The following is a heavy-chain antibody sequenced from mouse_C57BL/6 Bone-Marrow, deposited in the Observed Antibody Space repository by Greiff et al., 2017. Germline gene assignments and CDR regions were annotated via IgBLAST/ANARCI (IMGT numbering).Heavy chain of an antibody. Sequence: EVNLVESGGGLVKPGGSLKLSCAASGFTFSSYAMSWVRQTPEKRLEWVATISDGGSYTYYPDNVKGRFTISRDNAKNNLYLQMSHLKSEDTAMYYCAREGRGGGYFFAYWGQGTLVTVSA. D-gene: IGHD2-3*01. V-gene: IGHV5-4*01. CDR2: ISDGGSYT. CDR1: GFTFSSYA. J-gene: IGHJ3*01. CDR3: AREGRGGGYFFAY.